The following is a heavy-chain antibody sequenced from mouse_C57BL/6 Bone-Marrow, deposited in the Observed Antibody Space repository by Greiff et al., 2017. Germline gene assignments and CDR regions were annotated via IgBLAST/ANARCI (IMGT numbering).Heavy chain of an antibody. J-gene: IGHJ2*01. CDR3: ANYYGSHDY. D-gene: IGHD1-1*01. V-gene: IGHV1-85*01. CDR1: GYTFTSYD. CDR2: IYPRDGST. Sequence: QVQLKESGPELVKPGASVKLSCKASGYTFTSYDIHWVKQRPGQGLEWIGWIYPRDGSTKYNEKFKGKATLTVDTSSSTAYMELHSLTSEDSAVYFCANYYGSHDYWGQGTTLTVSS.